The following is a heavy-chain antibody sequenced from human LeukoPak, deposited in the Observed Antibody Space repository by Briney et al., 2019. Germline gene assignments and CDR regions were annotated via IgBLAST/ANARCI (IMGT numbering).Heavy chain of an antibody. Sequence: GGSLRLSCSASKFRFSDYGMHWVRQAPGKGLEWVAFIRYDGTKTNYAESVRGRFTISRDNAKNSLYLQMNSLRAEDTAVYYCAREHCSSTSCQDAFDIWGQGTMVTVSS. J-gene: IGHJ3*02. CDR3: AREHCSSTSCQDAFDI. V-gene: IGHV3-30*02. CDR1: KFRFSDYG. CDR2: IRYDGTKT. D-gene: IGHD2-2*01.